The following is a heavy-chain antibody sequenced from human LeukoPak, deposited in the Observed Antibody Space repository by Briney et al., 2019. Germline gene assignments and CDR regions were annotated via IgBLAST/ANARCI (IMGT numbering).Heavy chain of an antibody. D-gene: IGHD2-15*01. V-gene: IGHV3-48*01. J-gene: IGHJ4*02. Sequence: PGGSLRLSCAASGFTFSSYSMNWVRQAPGKGLEWVSYISSSSSTIYYADSVKGRFTISRDNAKNSLYLQMNSLRAEDTAVYYCVRGPYCSGGSCNGHFDYWGQGTLVTASS. CDR2: ISSSSSTI. CDR3: VRGPYCSGGSCNGHFDY. CDR1: GFTFSSYS.